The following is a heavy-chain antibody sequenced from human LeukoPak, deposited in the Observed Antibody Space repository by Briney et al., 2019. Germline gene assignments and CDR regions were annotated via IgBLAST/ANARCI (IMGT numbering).Heavy chain of an antibody. CDR2: INPNSGGT. Sequence: ASVKVSCKPSGYTFTGYYMHWVRQAPRQGLEWMGWINPNSGGTNYAQKFQSWVTMARDTSISTAYMELSRLRSEDTPVYYCARGDYGGNIRYWGQGTLVTVSS. CDR3: ARGDYGGNIRY. D-gene: IGHD4-23*01. J-gene: IGHJ4*02. V-gene: IGHV1-2*04. CDR1: GYTFTGYY.